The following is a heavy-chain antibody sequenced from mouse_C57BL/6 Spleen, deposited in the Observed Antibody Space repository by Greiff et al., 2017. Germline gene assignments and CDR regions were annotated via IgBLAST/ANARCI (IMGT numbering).Heavy chain of an antibody. D-gene: IGHD2-3*01. V-gene: IGHV5-9-1*02. CDR2: ISSGGDYI. Sequence: EVQGVESGEGLVKPGGSLKLSCAASGFTFSSYAMSWVRQTPEKRLEWVAYISSGGDYIYYADTVKGRFTISRDNARNTLYLQMSSLKSEDTAMYYCTREAIYDGDYVGAMDYKGQRTSVTDYS. CDR1: GFTFSSYA. CDR3: TREAIYDGDYVGAMDY. J-gene: IGHJ4*01.